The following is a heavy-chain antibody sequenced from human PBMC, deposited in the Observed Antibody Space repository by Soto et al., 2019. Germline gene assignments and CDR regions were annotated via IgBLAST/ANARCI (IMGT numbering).Heavy chain of an antibody. J-gene: IGHJ4*02. CDR1: GFTFSSYG. CDR3: ARDREDGYSSSFLMYYFDY. V-gene: IGHV3-33*01. CDR2: IWYDGSNK. Sequence: QLGGSLRLSCAASGFTFSSYGMPWVRQAPGKGLEWVAVIWYDGSNKNYADSVKGRFTISRDNSKNTLYLQMNSLRAEDTAVYYCARDREDGYSSSFLMYYFDYWGQGTLVTVSS. D-gene: IGHD6-13*01.